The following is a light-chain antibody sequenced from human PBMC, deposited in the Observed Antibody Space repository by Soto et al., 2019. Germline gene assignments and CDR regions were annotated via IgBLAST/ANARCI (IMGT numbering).Light chain of an antibody. CDR1: NSNLGAGYD. CDR2: GNR. CDR3: QAYDYSLTAFV. Sequence: QSVLTQPPSVSGAPGQRVTISCTGNNSNLGAGYDVHWYQQLPGAAPKLVVFGNRNRPSGVPEQFSGSKSGTSASLAITGLQAEDEADYYCQAYDYSLTAFVFGGGTKLTVL. J-gene: IGLJ3*02. V-gene: IGLV1-40*01.